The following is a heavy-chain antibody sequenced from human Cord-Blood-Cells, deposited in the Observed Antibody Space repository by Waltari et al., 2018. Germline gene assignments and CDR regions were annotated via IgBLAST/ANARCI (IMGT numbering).Heavy chain of an antibody. CDR2: INHSGST. Sequence: QVQLQQWGAGLLKPSETLSLTCAVYGGSFSGYYWSWIRQPPGKGLEWIGEINHSGSTNYNPSLNSRVTISVDTSKSQFSLKRSSVTAADTAVYYCAIGNYYYYFDYWGQGTLVTVSS. J-gene: IGHJ4*02. D-gene: IGHD1-26*01. CDR1: GGSFSGYY. CDR3: AIGNYYYYFDY. V-gene: IGHV4-34*01.